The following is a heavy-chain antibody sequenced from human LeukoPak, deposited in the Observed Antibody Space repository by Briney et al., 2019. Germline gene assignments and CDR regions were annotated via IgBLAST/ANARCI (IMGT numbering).Heavy chain of an antibody. Sequence: LRLSCAASGFTFSDYYMSWIRQHPGKGLEWIGYIYYSGSTYYNPSLKSRVTISVDTSKNQFSLKLSSVTAADTAVYYCARSRAVRRYWFDPWGQGTLVTVSS. V-gene: IGHV4-31*02. CDR2: IYYSGST. J-gene: IGHJ5*02. CDR1: GFTFSDYY. CDR3: ARSRAVRRYWFDP. D-gene: IGHD6-6*01.